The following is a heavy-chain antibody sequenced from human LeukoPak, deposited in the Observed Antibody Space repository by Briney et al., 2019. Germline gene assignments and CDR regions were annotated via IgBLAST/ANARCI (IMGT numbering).Heavy chain of an antibody. CDR2: INHSGST. CDR1: GGSFSGYY. Sequence: SETLSLTCAVYGGSFSGYYWSWIRQPPGKGLEWIGEINHSGSTNYNPSLKSRVTISVDTSKNQFSLKLSSVTAADTAVYYCARHASWFGELPIHYFDYWGQGTLVTVSS. CDR3: ARHASWFGELPIHYFDY. D-gene: IGHD3-10*01. V-gene: IGHV4-34*01. J-gene: IGHJ4*02.